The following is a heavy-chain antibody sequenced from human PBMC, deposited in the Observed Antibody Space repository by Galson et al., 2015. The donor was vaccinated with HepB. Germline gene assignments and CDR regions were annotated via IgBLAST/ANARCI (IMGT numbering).Heavy chain of an antibody. D-gene: IGHD3-10*01. CDR1: GYTFTSYG. J-gene: IGHJ6*02. V-gene: IGHV1-18*04. CDR2: ISAYNGNT. CDR3: ARDLSRGYYGSGSQTQFRYYYGMDV. Sequence: SVKVSCKASGYTFTSYGISWVRQAPGQGLEWMGWISAYNGNTNYAQKLQGRVTMTTDTSTSTAYMELRSLRSDDTAVYYCARDLSRGYYGSGSQTQFRYYYGMDVWGQGTTVTVSS.